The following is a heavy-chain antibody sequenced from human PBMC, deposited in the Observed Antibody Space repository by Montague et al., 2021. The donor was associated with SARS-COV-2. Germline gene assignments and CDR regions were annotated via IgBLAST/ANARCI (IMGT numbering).Heavy chain of an antibody. D-gene: IGHD5-18*01. J-gene: IGHJ4*02. V-gene: IGHV2-70*01. Sequence: PALVKPTQTLTLTCTFSGFSLSTSGMCVSWIRRPPGKALEWLAVIDWDDDKSYSTSLKARLTISKDTSKNQVVLTMTNMDPVDTATYYCARMPDQVWLDYWGQGILVTVSS. CDR1: GFSLSTSGMC. CDR2: IDWDDDK. CDR3: ARMPDQVWLDY.